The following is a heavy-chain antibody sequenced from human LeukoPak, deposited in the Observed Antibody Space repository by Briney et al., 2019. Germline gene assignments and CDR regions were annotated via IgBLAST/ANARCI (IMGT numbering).Heavy chain of an antibody. J-gene: IGHJ4*02. D-gene: IGHD3-22*01. Sequence: PSETLSLTCTVSGGSISSSSYSWGWIRQPPGKGLEWIGSIYYSGSTYYNPSLKSRVTISVDTSKNQFSLKLSSVTAADTAVYYCARVTAYDGSGYYKYYFDYWGQGTLVTVSS. CDR2: IYYSGST. CDR1: GGSISSSSYS. CDR3: ARVTAYDGSGYYKYYFDY. V-gene: IGHV4-39*01.